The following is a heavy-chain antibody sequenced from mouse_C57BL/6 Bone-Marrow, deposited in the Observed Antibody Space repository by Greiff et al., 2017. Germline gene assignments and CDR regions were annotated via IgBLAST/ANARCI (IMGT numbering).Heavy chain of an antibody. D-gene: IGHD2-4*01. CDR2: INSDGGST. Sequence: EVMLVESGGGLVQPGESLKLSCESNEYEFPSHDMSWVRKTPEKRLELVAAINSDGGSTSSPDTMERRFIIPRDNNKKTLYLQMSILRSEDKALYYCARQGYDYDGGYWYFDVGGTGTTVTVSS. V-gene: IGHV5-2*03. CDR1: EYEFPSHD. CDR3: ARQGYDYDGGYWYFDV. J-gene: IGHJ1*03.